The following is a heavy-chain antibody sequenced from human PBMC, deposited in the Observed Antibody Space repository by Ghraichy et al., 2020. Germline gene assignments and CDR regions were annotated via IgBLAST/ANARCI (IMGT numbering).Heavy chain of an antibody. J-gene: IGHJ6*02. CDR1: GFTFSSYG. D-gene: IGHD2-2*02. Sequence: GGSLRLSCAASGFTFSSYGMHWVRQAPGKGLEWVAVISYDGSNKYYADSVKGRFTISRDNSKNTLYLQMNSLRAEDTAVYYCAKGYIVVVPAAINGGMDVWGQGTTVTVSS. V-gene: IGHV3-30*18. CDR3: AKGYIVVVPAAINGGMDV. CDR2: ISYDGSNK.